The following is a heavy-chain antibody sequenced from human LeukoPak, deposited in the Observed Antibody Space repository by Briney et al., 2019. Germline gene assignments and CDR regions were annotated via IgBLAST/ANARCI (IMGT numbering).Heavy chain of an antibody. CDR1: GFTFSNYA. CDR2: ISGSGGST. CDR3: AKVSYGVLDY. Sequence: PGGSLRLSCAASGFTFSNYAMSWVRQTPRKGLEWVSSISGSGGSTYYADAVKGRFAISRGNSKNTLSLQMNSLRAEDTAIYYCAKVSYGVLDYWGQGTLVTVSS. D-gene: IGHD4-17*01. J-gene: IGHJ4*02. V-gene: IGHV3-23*01.